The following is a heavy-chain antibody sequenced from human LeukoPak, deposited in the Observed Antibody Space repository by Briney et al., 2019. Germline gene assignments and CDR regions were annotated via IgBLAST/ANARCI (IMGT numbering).Heavy chain of an antibody. V-gene: IGHV3-43*01. CDR3: AKSKVGALGDYFDY. D-gene: IGHD1-26*01. CDR1: RFTFDDYT. Sequence: GGSLRLSCAASRFTFDDYTMHWVRQAPGKGLEWVSLISWDGGSTYYADSVKGRFTISRDNSKNSLYLQMNSLKTEDTALYYCAKSKVGALGDYFDYWGQGTLVTVSS. CDR2: ISWDGGST. J-gene: IGHJ4*02.